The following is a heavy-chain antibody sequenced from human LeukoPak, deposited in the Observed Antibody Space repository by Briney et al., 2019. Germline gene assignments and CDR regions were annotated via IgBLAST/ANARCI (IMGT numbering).Heavy chain of an antibody. J-gene: IGHJ5*02. CDR2: ISSSSSYI. CDR3: AREATVLTDH. D-gene: IGHD4-17*01. CDR1: GFTFSSYS. Sequence: GGSLRLSCAASGFTFSSYSMSWVRQAPGEGLEWVSSISSSSSYIYYADSVKGRFTISRDNAKNSLYLQMNSLRVEDTAVYYCAREATVLTDHWGQGTLVTVSS. V-gene: IGHV3-21*01.